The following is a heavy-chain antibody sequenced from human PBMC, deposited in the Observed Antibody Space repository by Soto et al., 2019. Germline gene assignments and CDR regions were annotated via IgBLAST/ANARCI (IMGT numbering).Heavy chain of an antibody. CDR1: GFTVSSNY. V-gene: IGHV3-53*04. CDR2: IYSGGST. CDR3: ARFDYLDAFDI. Sequence: EVQLVESGGGLVQPGGSLRLSCAASGFTVSSNYMSWVRQAPGKGLEWVSVIYSGGSTYYADSVKGRFTISRHNSKNTLNLQMNSLRAEDTAVYYCARFDYLDAFDIWGQGTMVTVSS. D-gene: IGHD3-9*01. J-gene: IGHJ3*02.